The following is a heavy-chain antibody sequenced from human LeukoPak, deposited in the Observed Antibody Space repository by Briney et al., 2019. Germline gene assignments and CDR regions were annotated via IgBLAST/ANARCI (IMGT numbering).Heavy chain of an antibody. CDR3: SGRDSSRSPRAY. CDR1: GLTFTDFW. CDR2: IKPDGNEK. V-gene: IGHV3-7*01. D-gene: IGHD2-2*01. J-gene: IGHJ4*02. Sequence: PGGSPRLSCAASGLTFTDFWMNWVRLAPGRGLEWLANIKPDGNEKYYVDSVKGRFAISRDNAKNEVYLEMNSLRAEDTGVYYCSGRDSSRSPRAYWGQGTLVSVSS.